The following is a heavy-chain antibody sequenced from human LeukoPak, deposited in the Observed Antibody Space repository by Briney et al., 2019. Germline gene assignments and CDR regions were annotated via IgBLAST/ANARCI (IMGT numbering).Heavy chain of an antibody. J-gene: IGHJ4*02. CDR3: ARVNSELRYFDWLLLFDY. CDR1: GGSIRSSSYY. Sequence: TSETLSLTCTVSGGSIRSSSYYWGWIRQPPGKGLEWIGSIYYSGSTYYNPSLKSRVTISVDTSKNQFSLKLSSVTAADTAVYYCARVNSELRYFDWLLLFDYWGQGTLVTVSS. D-gene: IGHD3-9*01. V-gene: IGHV4-39*01. CDR2: IYYSGST.